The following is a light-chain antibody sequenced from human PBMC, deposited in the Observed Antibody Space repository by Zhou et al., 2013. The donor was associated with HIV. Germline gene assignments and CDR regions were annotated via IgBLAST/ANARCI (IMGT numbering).Light chain of an antibody. J-gene: IGKJ2*01. CDR2: DAS. CDR3: QQANRFPQT. CDR1: QGISKW. V-gene: IGKV1D-12*01. Sequence: DIQMTQSPSSVSASVGDRITITCRASQGISKWLAWYQQKPGKAPKLLIYDASNLETGVPSRFSGSGSGTDFTLTINRLHPEDFATYYCQQANRFPQTFGQGTKVEIK.